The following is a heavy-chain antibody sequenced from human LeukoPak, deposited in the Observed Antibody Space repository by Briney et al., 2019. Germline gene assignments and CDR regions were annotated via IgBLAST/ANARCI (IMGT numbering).Heavy chain of an antibody. Sequence: ASVKVSCKASGYTFTSYGISWVRQAPGQGLEWIGWISAYNGNTNYAQKLQGRVTMTTDTSTSTAYMELRSLRSDDTAVYYCARDSRSSAWGDFDYWGQGTLVTVSS. J-gene: IGHJ4*02. CDR3: ARDSRSSAWGDFDY. CDR1: GYTFTSYG. D-gene: IGHD6-19*01. V-gene: IGHV1-18*01. CDR2: ISAYNGNT.